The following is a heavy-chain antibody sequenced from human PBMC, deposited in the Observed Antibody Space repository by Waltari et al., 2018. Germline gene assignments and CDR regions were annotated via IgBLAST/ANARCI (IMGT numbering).Heavy chain of an antibody. CDR3: VKYGFGGVLSH. Sequence: EVQLKESGGKVIQPGGSLRLSCEASGFSFSNNAMSWVRQAPGTGGGGVSVMGGNGEYRSEAESVRGRFTISRDNSKNTLYLQMDSLRADDTAVYFCVKYGFGGVLSHWGQGTLVIVSS. V-gene: IGHV3-23*01. D-gene: IGHD3-16*01. CDR2: MGGNGEYR. J-gene: IGHJ1*01. CDR1: GFSFSNNA.